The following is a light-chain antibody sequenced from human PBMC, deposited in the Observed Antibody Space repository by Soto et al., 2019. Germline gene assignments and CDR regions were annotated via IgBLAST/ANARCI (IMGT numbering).Light chain of an antibody. J-gene: IGKJ1*01. CDR3: LQDYNYPRT. V-gene: IGKV3-11*01. Sequence: EIVLTQSPATLSLSPGERATLSCRASQSVISYLAWYQQKPGQAPRLLIYDASNRATGIPARFSGSGSGTDFTLTISSLEPEDFATYYCLQDYNYPRTFGQGTKVDIK. CDR1: QSVISY. CDR2: DAS.